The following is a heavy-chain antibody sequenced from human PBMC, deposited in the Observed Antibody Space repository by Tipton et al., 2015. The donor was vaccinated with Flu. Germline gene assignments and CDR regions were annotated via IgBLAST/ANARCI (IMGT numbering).Heavy chain of an antibody. V-gene: IGHV4-39*07. CDR3: ARNPGDGAFDI. J-gene: IGHJ3*02. CDR1: GGSISSSSYY. D-gene: IGHD3-10*01. CDR2: IYYSGST. Sequence: TLSLTCTVSGGSISSSSYYWGWIRQPPGKGLEWIGSIYYSGSTYYNPSLKSRVTISVDTSKNQFSLKLSSVTAADTAVYYCARNPGDGAFDIWGQGTMVTVSS.